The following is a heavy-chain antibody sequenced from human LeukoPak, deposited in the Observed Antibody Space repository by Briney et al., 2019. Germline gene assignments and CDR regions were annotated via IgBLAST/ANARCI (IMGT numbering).Heavy chain of an antibody. V-gene: IGHV3-30*18. CDR3: AKDGLYSSNLLRPNSGWYYFDY. CDR2: ISYDGNYK. CDR1: GFTFNTYG. J-gene: IGHJ4*02. D-gene: IGHD6-13*01. Sequence: GKSLRLSCASSGFTFNTYGMHWDRQAAGKGLEWVALISYDGNYKYYADSVKGRFTISRDNSKNTLYLKMNSLRAEDTAVYYCAKDGLYSSNLLRPNSGWYYFDYWGQGTLVTVSS.